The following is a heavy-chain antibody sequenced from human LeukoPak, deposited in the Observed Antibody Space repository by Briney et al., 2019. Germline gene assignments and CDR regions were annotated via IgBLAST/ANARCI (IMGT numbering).Heavy chain of an antibody. V-gene: IGHV3-9*01. CDR1: GFTFSSYW. Sequence: GGSLRLSCAASGFTFSSYWMHWVRHAPGKGLEWVSGISWNSGSIGYADSVKGRFTISRDNAKNSLYLQMNSLRAEDTALYYCAKGYQLLPLYGMDVWGQGTTVTVSS. CDR3: AKGYQLLPLYGMDV. J-gene: IGHJ6*02. D-gene: IGHD2-2*01. CDR2: ISWNSGSI.